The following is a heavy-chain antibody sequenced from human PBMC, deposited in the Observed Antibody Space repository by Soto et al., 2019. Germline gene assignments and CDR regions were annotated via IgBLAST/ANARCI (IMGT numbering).Heavy chain of an antibody. Sequence: EVQLLESGGGLVQPGGSLRLSCVASGFTFSSYAMTWVRQAPGRGLEWVSAISGGGGSTYYADSVKSRFTISRDNSKNTLYLQMNSLRAEDTAVYYCAKDRGSGSTSWYNGWFDPWGQGTLVTVSS. CDR2: ISGGGGST. CDR3: AKDRGSGSTSWYNGWFDP. J-gene: IGHJ5*02. CDR1: GFTFSSYA. D-gene: IGHD2-2*02. V-gene: IGHV3-23*01.